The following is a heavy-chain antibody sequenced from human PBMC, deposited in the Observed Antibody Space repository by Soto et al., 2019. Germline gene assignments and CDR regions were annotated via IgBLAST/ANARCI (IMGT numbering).Heavy chain of an antibody. CDR3: ARELYDNGPSGLDV. V-gene: IGHV1-2*04. J-gene: IGHJ6*02. D-gene: IGHD3-22*01. Sequence: ASVKVSCKTSGYTFTGYYIHWLRQAPGQGLEWMGWISPSSGATQYAQKFQGWVTVTRDTSTSTVYLDVSRLKSDGSAVYYCARELYDNGPSGLDVWGQGTTVTVS. CDR2: ISPSSGAT. CDR1: GYTFTGYY.